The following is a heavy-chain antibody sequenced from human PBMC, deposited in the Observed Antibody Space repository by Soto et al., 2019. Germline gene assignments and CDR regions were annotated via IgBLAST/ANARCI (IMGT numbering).Heavy chain of an antibody. J-gene: IGHJ4*02. CDR1: GGSISTSNW. V-gene: IGHV4-4*02. CDR3: ATRYGGGGWYY. D-gene: IGHD6-19*01. Sequence: QVQLQEARPGLVKPSGTLSLTCAVSGGSISTSNWWRWVRQPPRKGLEWIGEIYHSRSTNYNTSLKRRVTVSVEKTKNQFSRELGAETAADTALEYCATRYGGGGWYYWGQGTQVAFSS. CDR2: IYHSRST.